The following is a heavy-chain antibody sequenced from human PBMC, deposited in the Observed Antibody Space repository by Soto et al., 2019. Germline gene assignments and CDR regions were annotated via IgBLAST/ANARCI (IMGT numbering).Heavy chain of an antibody. J-gene: IGHJ4*01. D-gene: IGHD2-2*01. CDR1: GFNFSTYT. CDR2: ITSRSTYI. CDR3: ARHWSSFDY. Sequence: PGESLKISCAASGFNFSTYTMNWVRQAPGKGLEWVSSITSRSTYIYYADSVKGRFTISRDNAKNSLYLQMSGLRAEDTAVYYCARHWSSFDYWGQGTLVTVSS. V-gene: IGHV3-21*01.